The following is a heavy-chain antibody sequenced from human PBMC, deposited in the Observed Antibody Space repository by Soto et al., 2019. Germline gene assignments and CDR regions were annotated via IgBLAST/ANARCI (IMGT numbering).Heavy chain of an antibody. D-gene: IGHD1-26*01. CDR2: IIPTFGTA. CDR1: GGTLSSYS. V-gene: IGHV1-69*01. Sequence: QVQLVQSGAEVKKPGPSVKVSCKASGGTLSSYSINWVRQAPGQGLEWMGEIIPTFGTANYAQKFQGRVTITADESTSTAYMELSSLRSEDTAVYYCARDGGRHSGGIDYWGQGTLVTVSS. J-gene: IGHJ4*02. CDR3: ARDGGRHSGGIDY.